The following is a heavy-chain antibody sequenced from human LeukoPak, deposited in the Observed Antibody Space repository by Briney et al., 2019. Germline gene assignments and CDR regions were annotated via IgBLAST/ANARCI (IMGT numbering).Heavy chain of an antibody. D-gene: IGHD3-16*01. CDR3: TTYLGEY. Sequence: GGSLRLSCAASGFTFSNAWMSWVRQAPGKGLEWVGRIISKTDGGTTDNAAPVKVRFTISRDDSKNTLYLQMNSLKTEDTAVYYCTTYLGEYWGQGTLVTVSS. CDR1: GFTFSNAW. CDR2: IISKTDGGTT. J-gene: IGHJ4*02. V-gene: IGHV3-15*01.